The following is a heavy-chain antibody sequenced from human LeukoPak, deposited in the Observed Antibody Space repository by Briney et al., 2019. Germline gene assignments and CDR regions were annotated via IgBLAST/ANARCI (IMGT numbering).Heavy chain of an antibody. Sequence: SVKVSCKASGGTFSSYAISWVRQAPGQGLEWMGGIIPIFGTANYAQKFQGRVTIATDESTSTAYMELSSLRSEDTAVYYCASGDIVVVPAARGYFDYWGQGTLVTVSS. CDR2: IIPIFGTA. V-gene: IGHV1-69*05. D-gene: IGHD2-2*01. CDR1: GGTFSSYA. CDR3: ASGDIVVVPAARGYFDY. J-gene: IGHJ4*02.